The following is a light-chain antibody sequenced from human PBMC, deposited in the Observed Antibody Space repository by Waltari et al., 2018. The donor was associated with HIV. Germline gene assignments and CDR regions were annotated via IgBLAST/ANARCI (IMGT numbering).Light chain of an antibody. J-gene: IGKJ2*01. CDR2: GVS. Sequence: EIVLTQSPGTLSLSPGDRATLSCRGSQGVISGFLAWYQQKRGQAPRLLIYGVSRRATGIPDRFSGGGSGTDFTLTISRLEPEDFAVYYCQQYGTSPYTFGQGTKLEIK. V-gene: IGKV3-20*01. CDR1: QGVISGF. CDR3: QQYGTSPYT.